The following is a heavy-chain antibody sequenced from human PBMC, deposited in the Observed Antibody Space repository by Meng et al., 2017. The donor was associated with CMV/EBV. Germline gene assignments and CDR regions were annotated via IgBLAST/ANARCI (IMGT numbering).Heavy chain of an antibody. CDR2: ISSTSGSI. Sequence: AASGFAFSSYTFDWVRQAPGHGLEWLSSISSTSGSISYAASMKGRFTISRDNAKSSLYLQMNSLGAEDTALYYCARDKGTLWASFDSWGQGTLVTVSS. CDR1: GFAFSSYT. CDR3: ARDKGTLWASFDS. D-gene: IGHD3-16*01. V-gene: IGHV3-21*01. J-gene: IGHJ4*02.